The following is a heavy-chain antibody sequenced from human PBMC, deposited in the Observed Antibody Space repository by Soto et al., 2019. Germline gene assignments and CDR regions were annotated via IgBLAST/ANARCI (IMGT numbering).Heavy chain of an antibody. CDR3: VRDLALMEDY. J-gene: IGHJ4*02. V-gene: IGHV3-30*03. CDR1: GFNLNTYG. D-gene: IGHD3-16*01. CDR2: ILYDGSKK. Sequence: PGGSLRLSFVASGFNLNTYGIYWVRQAPGKGLQWVAQILYDGSKKHYADSVRGRFTITRDNSKNTVYLQMDSLRVDDTAMYYCVRDLALMEDYWGQGTLVTVSS.